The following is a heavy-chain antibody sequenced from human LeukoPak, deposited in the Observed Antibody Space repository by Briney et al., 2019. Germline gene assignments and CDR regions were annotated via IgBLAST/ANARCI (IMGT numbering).Heavy chain of an antibody. D-gene: IGHD1-26*01. J-gene: IGHJ4*02. Sequence: GGSLRLSCAASGFTFSSYAMHWVRQAPGKGLEWVAVISYDGSNKYYADSVKGRFTISRDNSKNTLYLQMNSLRAEDTAVYYCARDGDSGSYYVARYWGQGTLVTVSS. V-gene: IGHV3-30-3*01. CDR1: GFTFSSYA. CDR2: ISYDGSNK. CDR3: ARDGDSGSYYVARY.